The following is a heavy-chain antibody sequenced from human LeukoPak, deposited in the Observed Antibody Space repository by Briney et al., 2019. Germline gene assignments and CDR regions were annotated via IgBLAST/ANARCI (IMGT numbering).Heavy chain of an antibody. V-gene: IGHV3-53*01. J-gene: IGHJ4*02. Sequence: GGSLRLSCAASGFTVTSNYMSWVRQAPGKGLEWVSVIYGGGGTYYADSVKGRFTISRDNSKNTLSLQMNSLSAEDTAVYYCAATNIGYCSGGSCPERFWGRGTLVTVSS. CDR1: GFTVTSNY. D-gene: IGHD2-15*01. CDR3: AATNIGYCSGGSCPERF. CDR2: IYGGGGT.